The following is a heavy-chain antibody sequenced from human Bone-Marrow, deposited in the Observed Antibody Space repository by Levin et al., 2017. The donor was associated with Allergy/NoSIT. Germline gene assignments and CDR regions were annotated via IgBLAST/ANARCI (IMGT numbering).Heavy chain of an antibody. CDR2: NNPNNGVT. V-gene: IGHV1-2*02. CDR3: ARVRIVGPRGLDH. D-gene: IGHD1-26*01. J-gene: IGHJ4*02. CDR1: GYTFTDYH. Sequence: GESLKISCKASGYTFTDYHMFWVREAPGQGLEWMGWNNPNNGVTQYAQKFEGRVTMSADTSTRTAYMELSTLRSDDTAMYYCARVRIVGPRGLDHWGQGTLVTVSS.